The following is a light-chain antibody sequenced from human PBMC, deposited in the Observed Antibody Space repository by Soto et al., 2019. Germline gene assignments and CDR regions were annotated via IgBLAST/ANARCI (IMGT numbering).Light chain of an antibody. V-gene: IGKV3-15*01. Sequence: QSPVTLSLSPGERATLSCRAGQTIYSNVAWYQQRPGQSPRLLIYRASTRATGVPARFSGSGSGTEFTLTISGLQSEDFALYYCQQYQNLWTFGQGTKVDIK. J-gene: IGKJ1*01. CDR3: QQYQNLWT. CDR1: QTIYSN. CDR2: RAS.